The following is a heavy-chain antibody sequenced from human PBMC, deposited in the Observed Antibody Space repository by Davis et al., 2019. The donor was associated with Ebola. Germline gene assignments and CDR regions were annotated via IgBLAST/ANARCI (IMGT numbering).Heavy chain of an antibody. CDR2: MFSTDEK. V-gene: IGHV2-26*01. J-gene: IGHJ5*02. CDR1: GFSLSNAQMG. CDR3: IHGTRFDP. D-gene: IGHD2-8*01. Sequence: SGPTLVKPSETLTLTCTVSGFSLSNAQMGVSWIRQPPGRALEWLAHMFSTDEKSYSPSLRSRLTISKDASKSQVVLTMTNMAPVDTATYYCIHGTRFDPWGQGTLVTVSS.